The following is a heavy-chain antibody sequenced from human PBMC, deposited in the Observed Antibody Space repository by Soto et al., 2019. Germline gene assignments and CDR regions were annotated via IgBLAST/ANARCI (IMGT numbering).Heavy chain of an antibody. V-gene: IGHV6-1*01. CDR1: GDSVSSNSAA. CDR2: TYYRSKWYN. Sequence: SQTLSLTCAISGDSVSSNSAAWNWIRQSPSRGLEWLGRTYYRSKWYNDYAVSVKSRITINPDTSKNQFSLQLNSVTPEDTTVYYCARVLSTVAGQGAYYSYYGMDVWGQGTTVTGSS. D-gene: IGHD6-19*01. J-gene: IGHJ6*02. CDR3: ARVLSTVAGQGAYYSYYGMDV.